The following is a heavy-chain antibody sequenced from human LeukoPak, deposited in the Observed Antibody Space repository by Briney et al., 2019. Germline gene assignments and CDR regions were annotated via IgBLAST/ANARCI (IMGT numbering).Heavy chain of an antibody. V-gene: IGHV3-21*01. J-gene: IGHJ4*02. CDR3: AREATVTYPFDY. D-gene: IGHD4-11*01. CDR2: ISSSSSYI. CDR1: GFTFSSYS. Sequence: TGGSLRLSCAASGFTFSSYSVNWVRQAPGKGLEWVSSISSSSSYIYYADSVKGRFTISRDNAKNSLYLQMNSLRAEDTAVYYCAREATVTYPFDYWGQGTLVTVSS.